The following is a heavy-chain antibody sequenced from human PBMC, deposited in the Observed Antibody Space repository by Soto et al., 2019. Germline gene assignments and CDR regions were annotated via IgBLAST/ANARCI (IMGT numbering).Heavy chain of an antibody. J-gene: IGHJ4*02. Sequence: QVQLVQSGAEVKKPGASVKVSCKASGYTFTSYGISWVRQAPGQGLEWMGWISAYNGNTNYAQKLQGRVTMTTDTSTSTDYMELRSLRSDDTAVYYCARVGPGSRFYDYVWWSYRPHPGFDYSGQGTLVTVSS. CDR1: GYTFTSYG. CDR3: ARVGPGSRFYDYVWWSYRPHPGFDY. D-gene: IGHD3-16*02. CDR2: ISAYNGNT. V-gene: IGHV1-18*01.